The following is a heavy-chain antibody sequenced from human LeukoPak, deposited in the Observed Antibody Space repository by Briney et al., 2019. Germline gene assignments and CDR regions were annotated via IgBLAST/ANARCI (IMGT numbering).Heavy chain of an antibody. CDR3: ARVSFTSAWSFDY. J-gene: IGHJ4*02. V-gene: IGHV3-48*04. CDR2: ISSSSSTI. Sequence: GGSLRLSCAASGFTFSSYSMNWVRQAPGKGLEWVSYISSSSSTIYYADSVKGRFTISRDNAKNSLYLQIDGLRAEDTAVYYCARVSFTSAWSFDYWGPGTLVTVSS. CDR1: GFTFSSYS. D-gene: IGHD6-19*01.